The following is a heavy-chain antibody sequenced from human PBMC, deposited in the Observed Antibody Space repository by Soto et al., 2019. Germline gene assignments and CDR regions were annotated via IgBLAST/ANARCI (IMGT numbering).Heavy chain of an antibody. J-gene: IGHJ4*02. CDR2: IYYSGST. V-gene: IGHV4-39*01. CDR3: ARHFSGKHLSPHGSGSRPSFD. Sequence: SETLSLTCTVSGGSISSSSYYWGWIRQPPGKGLEWIGSIYYSGSTYYNPSLKSRVTISVDTSKNQFSLKLSSVTAADTAVYYCARHFSGKHLSPHGSGSRPSFDWGQGTLVTVSS. D-gene: IGHD3-10*01. CDR1: GGSISSSSYY.